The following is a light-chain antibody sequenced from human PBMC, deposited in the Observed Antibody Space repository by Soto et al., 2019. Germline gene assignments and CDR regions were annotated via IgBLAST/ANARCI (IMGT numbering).Light chain of an antibody. CDR3: QSYDSSLSGPYV. CDR2: GNS. V-gene: IGLV1-40*01. Sequence: QSVLTQPPSVSGAPGQRVTISCTGSSSNIGAGYDVHWYQQLPGTAPKLLLYGNSNRPSGVPDRFSGSESGTSASLAITGLQAEDEADYYCQSYDSSLSGPYVFGTGSKVTVL. J-gene: IGLJ1*01. CDR1: SSNIGAGYD.